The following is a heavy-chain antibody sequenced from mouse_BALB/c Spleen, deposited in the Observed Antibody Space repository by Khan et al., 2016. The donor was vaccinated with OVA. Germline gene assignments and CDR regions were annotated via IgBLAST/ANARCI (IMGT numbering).Heavy chain of an antibody. V-gene: IGHV5-4*02. Sequence: VQLKESGGGLVKPGGSLKLSCAASGFTFSDYYMYWVRQTPEKRLEWVATISDGGSYTYYPDSVKGRFTISRDNAKNNLYLQMSSLKSEDTAMYYCARGENWSFDYWAQGTTLTVSS. CDR3: ARGENWSFDY. CDR1: GFTFSDYY. CDR2: ISDGGSYT. D-gene: IGHD4-1*01. J-gene: IGHJ2*01.